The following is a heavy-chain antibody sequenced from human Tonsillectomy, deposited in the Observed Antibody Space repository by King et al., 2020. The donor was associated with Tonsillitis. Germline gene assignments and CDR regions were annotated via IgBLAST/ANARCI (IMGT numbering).Heavy chain of an antibody. CDR3: ARGLVVAYFDY. D-gene: IGHD3-22*01. CDR2: IYYSGST. CDR1: GGSISSYY. J-gene: IGHJ4*02. V-gene: IGHV4-59*01. Sequence: VQLQESGPGLVKPSETLSLTCTVSGGSISSYYWSWIRQPPGKGLEWIGYIYYSGSTNYNPSLKSRVTISVDTSKNQFSLKLSSVTAADTAVYYCARGLVVAYFDYWGQGTLVTVSS.